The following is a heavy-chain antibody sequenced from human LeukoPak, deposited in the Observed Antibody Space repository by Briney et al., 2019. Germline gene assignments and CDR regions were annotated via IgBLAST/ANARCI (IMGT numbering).Heavy chain of an antibody. CDR1: GFSFSSYG. CDR2: IRYDGSNK. CDR3: AKDLSTISTFDY. J-gene: IGHJ4*02. V-gene: IGHV3-30*02. Sequence: GGSLRLSCAVSGFSFSSYGMHWVRQAPGKGLDWVAFIRYDGSNKYYADSVKGRFTISRDNSKNTLYLQMNSLRADDTAVYYCAKDLSTISTFDYWGQGTLVTVSS. D-gene: IGHD5-24*01.